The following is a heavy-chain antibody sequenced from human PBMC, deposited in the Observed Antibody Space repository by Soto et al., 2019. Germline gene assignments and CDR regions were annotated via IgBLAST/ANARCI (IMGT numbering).Heavy chain of an antibody. Sequence: QVQLEQSGAEVKTPGASVKVSCKASGYTFTRYYVHWVRQAPGQGLEWVGIINPRDGSTSYAQNFQAGVTMTRDTSTSTVYMNLNSLRSEDTAVYYCARVDCSGGSCYHLDYWGQGTVVTVSS. CDR2: INPRDGST. CDR3: ARVDCSGGSCYHLDY. D-gene: IGHD2-15*01. V-gene: IGHV1-46*01. J-gene: IGHJ4*02. CDR1: GYTFTRYY.